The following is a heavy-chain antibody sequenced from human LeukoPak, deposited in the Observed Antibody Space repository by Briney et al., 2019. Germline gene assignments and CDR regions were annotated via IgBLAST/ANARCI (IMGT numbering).Heavy chain of an antibody. V-gene: IGHV3-15*01. CDR1: GFTFSNAW. J-gene: IGHJ4*02. CDR3: TTNRHYDFWSGDYENLDY. D-gene: IGHD3-3*01. CDR2: IKSKTDGGTT. Sequence: PVGSLRLSCAAAGFTFSNAWISWVRQAPGKGLEWVGRIKSKTDGGTTDYAAPVKGRFTISRDDSKNTLYLQMNSLKTEDTAVYYCTTNRHYDFWSGDYENLDYWGQGTLVTVSS.